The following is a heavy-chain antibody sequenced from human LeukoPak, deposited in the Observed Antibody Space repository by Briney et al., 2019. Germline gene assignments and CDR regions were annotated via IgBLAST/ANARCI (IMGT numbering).Heavy chain of an antibody. CDR3: ASSVGSTDY. CDR2: INHRGST. Sequence: NPSETLSLTCAVYGESLSKYYWTWIRQSPGKGLEWIGEINHRGSTNPNPSLKSRVTLSVDTSKHQFSLKLTSVTAADAAVYYCASSVGSTDYWGQGTLVTVPS. V-gene: IGHV4-34*01. CDR1: GESLSKYY. D-gene: IGHD1-26*01. J-gene: IGHJ4*02.